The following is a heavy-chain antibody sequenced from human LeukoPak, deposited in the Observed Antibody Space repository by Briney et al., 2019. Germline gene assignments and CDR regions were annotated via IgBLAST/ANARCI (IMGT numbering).Heavy chain of an antibody. CDR1: GFSFSSYA. V-gene: IGHV3-23*01. CDR2: ISGSGDNT. J-gene: IGHJ4*02. D-gene: IGHD6-19*01. CDR3: AKRSGYTTGWFFDF. Sequence: GGSLRLSCAASGFSFSSYAMSWVRQAPGKGLEWVSSISGSGDNTYYAESVKGRFTISRDNSKNTLFLQMNSLRAEDTAVFYCAKRSGYTTGWFFDFWGQGTPVTVSS.